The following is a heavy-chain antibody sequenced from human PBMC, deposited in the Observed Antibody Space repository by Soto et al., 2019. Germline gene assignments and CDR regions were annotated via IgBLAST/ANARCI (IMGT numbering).Heavy chain of an antibody. V-gene: IGHV4-30-4*01. CDR1: GGSTSRGDYY. CDR2: NYYSGSN. CDR3: ATRVSSSWSYYFDY. D-gene: IGHD6-13*01. J-gene: IGHJ4*02. Sequence: LSFTCTVSGGSTSRGDYYWNWIPQPPGKGLEEIGYNYYSGSNYYNPSNKSRVTILVDTTKNPFSLKLSSVTAADTAASHCATRVSSSWSYYFDYWGQVSLVTVSS.